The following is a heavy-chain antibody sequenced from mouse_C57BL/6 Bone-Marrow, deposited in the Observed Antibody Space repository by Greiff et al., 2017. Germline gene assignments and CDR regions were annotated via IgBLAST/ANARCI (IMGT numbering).Heavy chain of an antibody. Sequence: QVQLQQSGPGLVQPSPSLSISCTASGFSLTSYGVHWVRQSPGKGLEWLGVIWSGGSTDYNAAFISSLSISKDNSKSKVFFKMNSLQADDTAIYYCARDLRLLRFAYWGQGTLVTVSA. V-gene: IGHV2-2*01. CDR3: ARDLRLLRFAY. CDR1: GFSLTSYG. J-gene: IGHJ3*01. D-gene: IGHD2-3*01. CDR2: IWSGGST.